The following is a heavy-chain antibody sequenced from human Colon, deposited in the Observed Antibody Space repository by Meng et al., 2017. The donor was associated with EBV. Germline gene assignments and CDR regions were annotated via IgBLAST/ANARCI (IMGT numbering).Heavy chain of an antibody. J-gene: IGHJ4*02. CDR3: ASFDHIPRRNYFDY. CDR1: GDSVATGRYY. Sequence: LQESGPGLVKPSETLSLTCTVSGDSVATGRYYWSWIRQPPGKGLEWIAYIYYIGGTNYNPSLKSRVSISVDTSKNQFSLNLNSMTAADTAVYYCASFDHIPRRNYFDYWGQGTLVTVSS. D-gene: IGHD2-21*01. CDR2: IYYIGGT. V-gene: IGHV4-61*01.